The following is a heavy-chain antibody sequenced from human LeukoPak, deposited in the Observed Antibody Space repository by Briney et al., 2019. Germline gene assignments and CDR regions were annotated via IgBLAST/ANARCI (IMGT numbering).Heavy chain of an antibody. J-gene: IGHJ4*02. D-gene: IGHD4-17*01. V-gene: IGHV1-46*01. CDR3: ARAYSSRVTVDY. CDR1: GYTFTSHY. Sequence: ASVKVSCKASGYTFTSHYMHWVRQAPGQGLEWMGIINPSGGSTSYAQKFQGRVTMTRDTSTSTVYMELSSLRSEDTAVYYCARAYSSRVTVDYWGQGTLVTVSS. CDR2: INPSGGST.